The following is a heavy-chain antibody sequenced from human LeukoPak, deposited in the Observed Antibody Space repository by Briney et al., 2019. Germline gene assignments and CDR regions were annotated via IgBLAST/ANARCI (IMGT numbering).Heavy chain of an antibody. Sequence: GGSLRLSCAASGFTFSSYGMHWVRQAPGKGLEWVSGINWNGGSTGYADSVKGRFTISRDNAKNSLYLQMNSLRAEDTALYHCARVRSSGGLTGYYYYYMDVWGKGTTVTISS. CDR2: INWNGGST. J-gene: IGHJ6*03. CDR3: ARVRSSGGLTGYYYYYMDV. CDR1: GFTFSSYG. V-gene: IGHV3-20*01. D-gene: IGHD6-19*01.